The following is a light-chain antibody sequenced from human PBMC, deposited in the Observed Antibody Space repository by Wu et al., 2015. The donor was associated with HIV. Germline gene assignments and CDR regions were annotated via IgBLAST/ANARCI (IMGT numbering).Light chain of an antibody. J-gene: IGKJ1*01. CDR2: KAS. V-gene: IGKV1-5*03. CDR1: QSISIW. Sequence: GDRVTITCRASQSISIWLAWYQQKPGKAPKLLIHKASSLQSDVPSTFSGSGSGTEFTLTISSLQPDDFATYYCQQYNSYSRTFGQGTKVEI. CDR3: QQYNSYSRT.